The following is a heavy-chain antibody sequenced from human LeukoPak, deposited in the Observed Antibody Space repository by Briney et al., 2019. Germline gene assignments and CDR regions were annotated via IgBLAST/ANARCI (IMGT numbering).Heavy chain of an antibody. CDR3: ARVGPRRYYYYMDL. Sequence: GGSLRLSCAASGFTFSDYYMSWIRQAPGKGLEWVSYISSSGSTIYYADSVKGRFTISMDNAKNSLYLQMNSLRAEDTAVYYCARVGPRRYYYYMDLWGKGTTVTVSS. V-gene: IGHV3-11*04. CDR2: ISSSGSTI. CDR1: GFTFSDYY. J-gene: IGHJ6*03.